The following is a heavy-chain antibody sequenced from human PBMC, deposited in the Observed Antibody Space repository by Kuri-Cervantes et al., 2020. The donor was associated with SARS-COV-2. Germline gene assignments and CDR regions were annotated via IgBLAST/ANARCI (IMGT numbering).Heavy chain of an antibody. CDR2: ISAYNGNT. V-gene: IGHV1-18*01. CDR3: AVGDYGGNYPLGSH. Sequence: ASVKVSCKASGYTFTSYGISWVRQAPGKGLEWMGWISAYNGNTNYAQKLQGRVTMTEDTSTDTAYMELSSLRSEDTAVYYCAVGDYGGNYPLGSHWGQGTLVTISS. J-gene: IGHJ4*02. D-gene: IGHD4-23*01. CDR1: GYTFTSYG.